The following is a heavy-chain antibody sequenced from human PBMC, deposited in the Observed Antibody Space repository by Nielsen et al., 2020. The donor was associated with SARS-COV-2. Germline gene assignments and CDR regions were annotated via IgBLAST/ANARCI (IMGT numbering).Heavy chain of an antibody. CDR3: ARVIVGATTEYYYMDV. Sequence: GESLKISCAASGFTFSSYWMHWVRQAPGKGLVWVSRINSDGSRTSYADSVKGRFTISRDNAKNTLYLQMNSLRAEDTAVYYCARVIVGATTEYYYMDVWGKGTTVTVSS. CDR1: GFTFSSYW. CDR2: INSDGSRT. V-gene: IGHV3-74*01. D-gene: IGHD1-26*01. J-gene: IGHJ6*03.